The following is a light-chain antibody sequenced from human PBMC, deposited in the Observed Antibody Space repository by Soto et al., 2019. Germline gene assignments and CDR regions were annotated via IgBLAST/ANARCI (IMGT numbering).Light chain of an antibody. CDR1: SSDIGTYNF. Sequence: QSALTQPASVSGSPGQSITISCTGTSSDIGTYNFVSWYQQHPGQAPKLMIYEVSERPSGISNRFSGSKSGNTASLTISGLQAEDEADYYCSSHAARHVRFGGGTKLTVL. CDR3: SSHAARHVR. V-gene: IGLV2-23*02. CDR2: EVS. J-gene: IGLJ2*01.